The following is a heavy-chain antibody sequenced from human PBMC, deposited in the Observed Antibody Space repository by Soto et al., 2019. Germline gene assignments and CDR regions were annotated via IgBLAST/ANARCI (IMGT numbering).Heavy chain of an antibody. CDR1: GFTFSSFG. CDR2: IWYDGNNK. V-gene: IGHV3-33*01. Sequence: QVQLVESGGGVVQPGRSLRLSCAASGFTFSSFGMHWVRQAPGKGLEWAAVIWYDGNNKYYADSVKGRFTISRDNSKNTLYLQMNSLRAEDTAVYYCATDLSGVPGNYGMDVWGQGTTVTVSS. J-gene: IGHJ6*02. CDR3: ATDLSGVPGNYGMDV. D-gene: IGHD7-27*01.